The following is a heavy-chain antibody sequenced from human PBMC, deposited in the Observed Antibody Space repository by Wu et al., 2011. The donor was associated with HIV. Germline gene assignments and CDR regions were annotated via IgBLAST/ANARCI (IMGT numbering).Heavy chain of an antibody. Sequence: QVQLVQSGAEVKKPGSSVKVSCEASGGTFSTYTVIWVRQAPGQGLEWMGRIIPMFGTTNYAQKFQGRVTITADESTSTAYMELSSLGSEDTAVYYCAGPRGYSYGSFDYWGQGTLVIVSS. CDR2: IIPMFGTT. V-gene: IGHV1-69*13. J-gene: IGHJ4*02. CDR1: GGTFSTYT. CDR3: AGPRGYSYGSFDY. D-gene: IGHD5-18*01.